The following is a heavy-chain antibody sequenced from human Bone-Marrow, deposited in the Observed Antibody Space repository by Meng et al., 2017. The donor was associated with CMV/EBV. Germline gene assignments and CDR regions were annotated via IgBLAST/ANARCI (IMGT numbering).Heavy chain of an antibody. CDR1: GGSVSSGGYY. D-gene: IGHD3-3*01. J-gene: IGHJ5*02. CDR2: VYYTGST. CDR3: ARDENGFYGWFDP. V-gene: IGHV4-61*08. Sequence: GSLRLSCTLSGGSVSSGGYYCSWIRQPPGKGLEWIGYVYYTGSTNYNPSLKSRVAISADTSKNQFSLKLSSVTAADTAVYYCARDENGFYGWFDPWGQGPLVTVSS.